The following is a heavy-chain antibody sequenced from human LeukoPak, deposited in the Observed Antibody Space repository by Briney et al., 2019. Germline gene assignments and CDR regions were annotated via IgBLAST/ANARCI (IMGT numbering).Heavy chain of an antibody. CDR2: ISGSGGST. Sequence: GGSLRLSCAASGFTFGSDAMSRVRQAPGKGLEWVSAISGSGGSTYYADSVKGRFTISRDNSKNTLYLQMNSLRAEDTAVYYCARDSRWGSYSRKYYFDYWGQGTLVTVSS. CDR1: GFTFGSDA. CDR3: ARDSRWGSYSRKYYFDY. V-gene: IGHV3-23*01. D-gene: IGHD5-18*01. J-gene: IGHJ4*02.